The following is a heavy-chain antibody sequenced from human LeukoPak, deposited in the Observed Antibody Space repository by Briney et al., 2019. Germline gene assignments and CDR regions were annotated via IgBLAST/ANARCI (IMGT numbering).Heavy chain of an antibody. V-gene: IGHV3-23*01. CDR3: ARVAAAVDYYYYYGMDV. Sequence: PGRSLRLSCAASGFTFSDYYMSWVRQAPGKGLEWVSAISGSGGSTYYADSVKGRFTITRDNSKNTLYLQMNSLRAEDTAVYYCARVAAAVDYYYYYGMDVWGQGTTVTVSS. J-gene: IGHJ6*02. CDR2: ISGSGGST. D-gene: IGHD6-13*01. CDR1: GFTFSDYY.